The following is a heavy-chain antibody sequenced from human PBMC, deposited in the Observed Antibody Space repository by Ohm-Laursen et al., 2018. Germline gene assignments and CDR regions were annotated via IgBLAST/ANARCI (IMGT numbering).Heavy chain of an antibody. CDR3: NTAYGSGS. CDR1: GFTFTNAW. CDR2: IKSKSDGGTT. Sequence: GQTLSLTCAASGFTFTNAWMSWVRQAPGKGLEWVALIKSKSDGGTTHYAAPVKGRFTISRDDSKNTLYLQMNSLKTEDTAVYFCNTAYGSGSWGQGTLVTVSS. D-gene: IGHD3-10*01. V-gene: IGHV3-15*01. J-gene: IGHJ4*02.